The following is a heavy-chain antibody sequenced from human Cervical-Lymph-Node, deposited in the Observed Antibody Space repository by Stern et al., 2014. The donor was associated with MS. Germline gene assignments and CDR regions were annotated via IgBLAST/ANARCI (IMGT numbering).Heavy chain of an antibody. CDR3: ARHFLSGWTPNNAFDI. CDR1: GYSFTTYW. Sequence: EVQLVESGAEVKKPGESLKISCKGSGYSFTTYWIGWVRQVPGKGLEWMGIGFPHDSDPRYSPSFQGQVTISADKSINPAYLQWSSLKASDTAMYYCARHFLSGWTPNNAFDIWGQGTMVTXXS. J-gene: IGHJ3*02. CDR2: GFPHDSDP. D-gene: IGHD6-19*01. V-gene: IGHV5-51*01.